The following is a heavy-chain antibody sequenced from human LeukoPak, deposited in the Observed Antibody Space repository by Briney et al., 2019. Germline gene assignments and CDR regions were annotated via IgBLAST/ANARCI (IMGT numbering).Heavy chain of an antibody. CDR2: INSDGSST. CDR1: GFTFSNYW. V-gene: IGHV3-74*01. D-gene: IGHD4-17*01. Sequence: GGSLRLSCAASGFTFSNYWMHWVRQAPGKGLVWVSRINSDGSSTSYADSVKGRFTISRDNAKNTLYLQMNSLRAEDTAVYYCARDQDDYGDYVPLDYWGQGTLVTVSS. CDR3: ARDQDDYGDYVPLDY. J-gene: IGHJ4*02.